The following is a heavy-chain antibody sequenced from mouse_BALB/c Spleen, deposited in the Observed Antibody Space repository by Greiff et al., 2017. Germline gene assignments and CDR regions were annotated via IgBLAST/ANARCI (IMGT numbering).Heavy chain of an antibody. J-gene: IGHJ2*01. Sequence: QVQLQQPGAELMKPGASVKISCKATGYTFSSYWIEWVKQRPGHGLEWIGEILPGSGSTNYNEKFKGKATFTADTSSNTAYMQLSSLTSEDSAVYYCARRGGNYVFDYWGQGTTLTVSS. D-gene: IGHD2-1*01. CDR1: GYTFSSYW. CDR2: ILPGSGST. V-gene: IGHV1-9*01. CDR3: ARRGGNYVFDY.